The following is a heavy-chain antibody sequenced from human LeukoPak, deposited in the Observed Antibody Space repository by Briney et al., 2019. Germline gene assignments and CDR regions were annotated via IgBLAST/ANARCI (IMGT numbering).Heavy chain of an antibody. J-gene: IGHJ5*02. CDR3: ARAVIVVAAATQRNWFDP. Sequence: SETLSLTCTVSGGSISSYYWTWTRQTPGKGLEWIGEINHSGITDYNPSLRSRVTISVDTSKNQFSLKLSSVTAADTAIYYCARAVIVVAAATQRNWFDPWGQGTLVTVSS. V-gene: IGHV4-34*01. D-gene: IGHD2-15*01. CDR2: INHSGIT. CDR1: GGSISSYY.